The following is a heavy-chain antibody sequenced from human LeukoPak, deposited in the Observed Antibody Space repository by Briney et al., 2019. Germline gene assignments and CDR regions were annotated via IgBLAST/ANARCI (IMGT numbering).Heavy chain of an antibody. D-gene: IGHD2-21*01. CDR1: GFSFGNYA. CDR3: VKDPRDTYGTNWFVS. V-gene: IGHV3-23*01. CDR2: ISGTGGAT. Sequence: GGSLRLSCLASGFSFGNYAMSWVRHAPGKGLQWFAKISGTGGATWYAGFARDRFTISRDNSKKTLYLQMSGLRVEDTAMYYCVKDPRDTYGTNWFVSWGQGTLLIVSS. J-gene: IGHJ5*01.